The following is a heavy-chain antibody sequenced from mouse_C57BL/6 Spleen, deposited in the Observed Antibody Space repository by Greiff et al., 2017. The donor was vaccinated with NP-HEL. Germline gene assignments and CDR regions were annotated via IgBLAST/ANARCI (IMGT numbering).Heavy chain of an antibody. Sequence: EVKLQESGPGLAKPSQTLSLPCSVTGYSITSDYWNWIRKFPGNKLEYMGYISYSGSTYYNPSLKSRISITRDTSKNQYYLQLNSVTTEDTATYYCARSSYYYGSSGYFDVWGTGTTVTVSS. CDR2: ISYSGST. CDR3: ARSSYYYGSSGYFDV. D-gene: IGHD1-1*01. CDR1: GYSITSDY. J-gene: IGHJ1*03. V-gene: IGHV3-8*01.